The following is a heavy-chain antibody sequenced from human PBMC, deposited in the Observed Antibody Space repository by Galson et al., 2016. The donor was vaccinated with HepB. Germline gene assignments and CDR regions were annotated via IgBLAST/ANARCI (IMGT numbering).Heavy chain of an antibody. CDR2: ISSSGSTI. J-gene: IGHJ6*02. D-gene: IGHD5-18*01. CDR1: GFTFSSYE. V-gene: IGHV3-48*03. Sequence: SLRLSCAASGFTFSSYEMNWVRQAPGKGLEWVSYISSSGSTIYYADSVKGRFTISRDNAKNSLYLQMNSLRAEDTAVYYCAREYSYGYYYFYGVDVWGQGITVTVSS. CDR3: AREYSYGYYYFYGVDV.